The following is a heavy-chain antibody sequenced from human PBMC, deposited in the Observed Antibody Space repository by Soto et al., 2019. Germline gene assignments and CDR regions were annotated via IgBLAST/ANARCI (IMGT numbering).Heavy chain of an antibody. CDR2: ISWNSGSI. CDR3: AKDPFFDY. V-gene: IGHV3-9*01. CDR1: GFTFDDYA. Sequence: GGSLRLSCAASGFTFDDYAMHWVRQAPGKGLEWVSGISWNSGSIGYADSVKGRFTISRDNAKNSLYLQMNSLRAEDTALYYCAKDPFFDYWGQGTLVTVSS. J-gene: IGHJ4*02.